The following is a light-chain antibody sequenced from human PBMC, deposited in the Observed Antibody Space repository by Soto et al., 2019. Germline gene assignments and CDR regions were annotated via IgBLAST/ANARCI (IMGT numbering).Light chain of an antibody. CDR2: AAS. V-gene: IGKV1-12*01. CDR3: QQANSFPFT. CDR1: QGSSSW. J-gene: IGKJ5*01. Sequence: DIQMTQSPSSVSASVGDRVTITCRARQGSSSWLAWYQQKPGKAPNLLIYAASSLPSGDPSRFNGRGYGTDFTLTIGSLPAEYFATYYRQQANSFPFTFGQGTGMEIK.